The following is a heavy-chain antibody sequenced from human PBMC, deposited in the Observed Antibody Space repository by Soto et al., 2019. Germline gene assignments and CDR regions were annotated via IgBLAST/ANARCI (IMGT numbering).Heavy chain of an antibody. CDR1: GYTFSSYG. D-gene: IGHD3-10*01. CDR2: ITAYNDDT. Sequence: DSVKVSCKVSGYTFSSYGFTWVRQAPGQGLEWMGWITAYNDDTNYAQKFQGRVTMTTDTSTSTAYMELRSLRSDDTAVYYCARVMVRKLGSGTSRPYGFDVWGQGTTGTV. V-gene: IGHV1-18*01. J-gene: IGHJ6*02. CDR3: ARVMVRKLGSGTSRPYGFDV.